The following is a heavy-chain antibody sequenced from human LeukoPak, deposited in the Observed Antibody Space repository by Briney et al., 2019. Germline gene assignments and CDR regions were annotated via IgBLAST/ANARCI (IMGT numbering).Heavy chain of an antibody. D-gene: IGHD3-3*01. CDR3: AKERFLGTIFGPMDY. J-gene: IGHJ4*02. Sequence: GGSLRLSCAASGFTFSSYSMNWVRQAPGKGLEWVSAISGSGGSTYYADSVKGRFTISRDNSKNTLYLQMNSLRAEDTAVYYCAKERFLGTIFGPMDYWGQGTLVTVSS. CDR2: ISGSGGST. CDR1: GFTFSSYS. V-gene: IGHV3-23*01.